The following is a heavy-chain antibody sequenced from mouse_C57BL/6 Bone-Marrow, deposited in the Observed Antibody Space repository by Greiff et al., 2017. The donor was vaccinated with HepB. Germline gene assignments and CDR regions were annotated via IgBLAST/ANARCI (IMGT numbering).Heavy chain of an antibody. D-gene: IGHD1-1*01. CDR3: VVTTVVNWDY. CDR2: IDPSDSYT. CDR1: GYTFTSYW. V-gene: IGHV1-50*01. J-gene: IGHJ2*01. Sequence: QVQLQQPGAELVKPGASVKLSCKASGYTFTSYWMQWVKQRPGQGLEWIGEIDPSDSYTNYNQKFKGKATLTVDTSSSTAYMQLSSLTSEDSAVYYCVVTTVVNWDYWGQGTTRTVSS.